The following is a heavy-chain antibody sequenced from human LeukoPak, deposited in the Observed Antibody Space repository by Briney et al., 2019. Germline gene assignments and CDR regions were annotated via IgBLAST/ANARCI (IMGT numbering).Heavy chain of an antibody. CDR3: AKVSDYYGSDYFDY. CDR1: GFTFSRYA. V-gene: IGHV3-23*01. J-gene: IGHJ4*02. Sequence: PGRSLRLSCAASGFTFSRYAMSWVRQAPGKGLEWDSTISGSGGSTYYADSMKGRFTISRDNSKNTLYLQMNSLRAEDTAVYYCAKVSDYYGSDYFDYCGQGTLVTVSS. CDR2: ISGSGGST. D-gene: IGHD3-10*01.